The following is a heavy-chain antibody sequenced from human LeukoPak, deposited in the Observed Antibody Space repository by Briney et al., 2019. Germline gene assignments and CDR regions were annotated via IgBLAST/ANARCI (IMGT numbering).Heavy chain of an antibody. CDR2: ISWNSDSI. V-gene: IGHV3-9*01. J-gene: IGHJ6*02. Sequence: PGRSLRLSCAASGFTFDDYAMHWVRLAPGRGLEWVSDISWNSDSIGYADSVKGLFTISRDNANNPLYLQMNSLRAEDTALYYCAKDPVHLEDGMDVWGQGTTVTVSS. CDR1: GFTFDDYA. CDR3: AKDPVHLEDGMDV. D-gene: IGHD1-1*01.